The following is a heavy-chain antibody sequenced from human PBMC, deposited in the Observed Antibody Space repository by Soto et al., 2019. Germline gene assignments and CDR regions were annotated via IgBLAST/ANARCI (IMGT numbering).Heavy chain of an antibody. CDR1: GDTFSSYS. V-gene: IGHV1-69*08. D-gene: IGHD3-16*01. CDR2: IIPMVGTP. Sequence: SVKVSCKASGDTFSSYSISWVRQAPGQGLEWMGRIIPMVGTPNYAQKFQGRVTFSADKSTSTAYMVLNSLISDDTAVYYCATDGGSTSSSAYNYFMDGWGKGTPVTVSS. CDR3: ATDGGSTSSSAYNYFMDG. J-gene: IGHJ6*03.